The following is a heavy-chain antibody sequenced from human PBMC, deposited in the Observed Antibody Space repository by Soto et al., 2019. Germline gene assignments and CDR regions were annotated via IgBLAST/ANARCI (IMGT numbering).Heavy chain of an antibody. J-gene: IGHJ6*02. CDR2: IYYSGTT. CDR3: VRRWGGHAYTYFYGMDV. V-gene: IGHV4-39*01. Sequence: SETLSLTCTVSGGSISSRSYYWGWIRQPPGKGLEWIGNIYYSGTTYHSPSLKSRVTMSVDTSKNQFSLKLTSVTAADSAVYYCVRRWGGHAYTYFYGMDVWGQGTTVTVSS. CDR1: GGSISSRSYY. D-gene: IGHD5-12*01.